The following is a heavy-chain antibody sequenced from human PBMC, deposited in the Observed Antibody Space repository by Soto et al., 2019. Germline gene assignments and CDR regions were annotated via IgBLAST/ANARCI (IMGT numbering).Heavy chain of an antibody. CDR2: IKQDGSEK. CDR3: ARWDSSGYYYDYYYYGMDV. Sequence: EVQLVESGGGLVQPGGSLRLSCAASGFTFSSYWMSWVRQAPGKGLEWVANIKQDGSEKYYVDSVKGRFTISRDNAKNSLYLQMNSLRAEDTAVYYCARWDSSGYYYDYYYYGMDVWGQGTTVTVSS. J-gene: IGHJ6*02. D-gene: IGHD3-22*01. V-gene: IGHV3-7*01. CDR1: GFTFSSYW.